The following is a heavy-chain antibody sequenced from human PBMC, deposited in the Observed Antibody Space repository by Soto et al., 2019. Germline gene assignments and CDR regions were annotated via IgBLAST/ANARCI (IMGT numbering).Heavy chain of an antibody. CDR2: INPSGGST. V-gene: IGHV1-46*01. CDR3: ATEVGLRAPVGLDY. CDR1: GYTFTSYY. D-gene: IGHD5-12*01. J-gene: IGHJ4*02. Sequence: GASVKVSCKASGYTFTSYYMHWVRQAPGQGLEWMGIINPSGGSTIYAQKFQGRVTMTEDTSTDTAYMELSSLRSGDTAVYYCATEVGLRAPVGLDYGGQEPLVPVS.